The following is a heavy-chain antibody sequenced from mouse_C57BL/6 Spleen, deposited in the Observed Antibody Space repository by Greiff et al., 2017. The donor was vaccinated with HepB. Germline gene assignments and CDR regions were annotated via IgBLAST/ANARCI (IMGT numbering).Heavy chain of an antibody. V-gene: IGHV3-6*01. CDR3: ARYGSTRYWYFDV. Sequence: EVQLVESGPGLVKPSQSLSLTCSVTGYSITSGYYWNWIRQFPGNKLEWMGYISYDGSNNYNPSLKNRISITRDTSKNQFFLKLNSVTTEDTATYYCARYGSTRYWYFDVWGTGTTVTVSS. J-gene: IGHJ1*03. CDR2: ISYDGSN. D-gene: IGHD1-1*01. CDR1: GYSITSGYY.